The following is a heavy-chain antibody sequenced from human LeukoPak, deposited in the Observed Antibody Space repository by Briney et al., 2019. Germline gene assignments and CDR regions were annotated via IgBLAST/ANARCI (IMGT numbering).Heavy chain of an antibody. J-gene: IGHJ4*02. V-gene: IGHV3-23*01. D-gene: IGHD5-12*01. CDR1: GFTFGSSA. CDR2: ISGSGSST. Sequence: QPGGSLRLSCAASGFTFGSSAMSWVRQAPGKGLEWVSSISGSGSSTYYADSVKGRFTISRDNSKNTLYLQMNSPRAEDTAVYYCAKELRLVATRGVFDYWGQGTLVTVSS. CDR3: AKELRLVATRGVFDY.